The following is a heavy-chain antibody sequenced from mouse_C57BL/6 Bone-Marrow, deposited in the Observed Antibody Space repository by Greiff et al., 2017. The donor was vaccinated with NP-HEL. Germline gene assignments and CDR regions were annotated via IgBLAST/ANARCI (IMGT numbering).Heavy chain of an antibody. CDR3: ARIPSYYDYDGAYAMDY. Sequence: QVQLQQSGAELVRPGASVKLSCKASGYTFTGYYINWVKQRPGQGLEWIARIYPGSGNTYYNEKFKGKATLTAEKSSSTAYMQLSSLTSEDSAVYFCARIPSYYDYDGAYAMDYWGQGTSVTVSS. J-gene: IGHJ4*01. CDR1: GYTFTGYY. V-gene: IGHV1-76*01. D-gene: IGHD2-4*01. CDR2: IYPGSGNT.